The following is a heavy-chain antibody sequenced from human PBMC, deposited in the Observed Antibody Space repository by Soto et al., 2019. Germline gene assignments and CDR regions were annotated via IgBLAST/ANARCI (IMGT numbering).Heavy chain of an antibody. CDR3: WVDSSGSQGAYHWCDP. CDR1: GGSISSSSYY. V-gene: IGHV4-39*01. D-gene: IGHD3-22*01. Sequence: PSETLSLTCTVSGGSISSSSYYWCWICQPPGKGLEWIGSIYYSGSTYYNPSLKSRVTISVDTSKNQFSLKLSSVTAADTAVYYCWVDSSGSQGAYHWCDPWGQGTLVTVS. CDR2: IYYSGST. J-gene: IGHJ5*02.